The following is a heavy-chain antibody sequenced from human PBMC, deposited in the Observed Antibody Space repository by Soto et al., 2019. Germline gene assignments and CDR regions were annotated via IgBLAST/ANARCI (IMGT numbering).Heavy chain of an antibody. Sequence: QVQLVQSGAEVKKPGSSVKVSCTASGDTFSRYTISWVRQVPGQGPEWMGRTIPMLGMADYAQKFQGRVTINADKSTSTAYMVLRSLRSEDTAIYYCANSYGSGSEHFDYWGQGTLVTVSS. CDR3: ANSYGSGSEHFDY. CDR1: GDTFSRYT. CDR2: TIPMLGMA. V-gene: IGHV1-69*02. D-gene: IGHD3-10*01. J-gene: IGHJ4*02.